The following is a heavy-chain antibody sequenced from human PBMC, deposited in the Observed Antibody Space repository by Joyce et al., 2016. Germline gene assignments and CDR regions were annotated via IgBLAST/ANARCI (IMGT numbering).Heavy chain of an antibody. J-gene: IGHJ4*02. D-gene: IGHD3-3*01. CDR3: SRDDDDPFDY. CDR2: INKDGSAT. Sequence: EVQLVETGGALVQPGGSLRLSCEGSGFIFRDFRLHWVRQVPGKRPGWIAYINKDGSATLYAESVKGRFSVSRDNTKNMLFLEMKSLRAEDTAVYYCSRDDDDPFDYWGRGTLVTVAS. V-gene: IGHV3-74*01. CDR1: GFIFRDFR.